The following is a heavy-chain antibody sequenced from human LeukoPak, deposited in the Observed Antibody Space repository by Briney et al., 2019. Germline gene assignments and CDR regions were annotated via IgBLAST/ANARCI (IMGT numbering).Heavy chain of an antibody. CDR1: GYTFTSYG. J-gene: IGHJ3*02. Sequence: ASVKVSCKASGYTFTSYGISWVRQAPGQGLEWMGWISAYNGNTNYAQKLRGRVTMTTDTSTSTAYMELRSLRSDDTAVYYCARVLVVLGWDAFDIWGQGTMVTVSS. CDR2: ISAYNGNT. CDR3: ARVLVVLGWDAFDI. V-gene: IGHV1-18*01. D-gene: IGHD2-8*02.